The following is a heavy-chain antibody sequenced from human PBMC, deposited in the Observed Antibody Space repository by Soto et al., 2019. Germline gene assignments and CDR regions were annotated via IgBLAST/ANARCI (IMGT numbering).Heavy chain of an antibody. D-gene: IGHD3-3*01. CDR3: ARLGYDFWNAFDI. Sequence: QVQLQESGPRLVRPSETLSLTYSVSGGSIRSHFWTWLRQPPGKELEWIGHVFYSGSTAYNPSLKGRVSMSVETSQNQFSLSLTSVTAADTAVYYCARLGYDFWNAFDIWGQGTIVTVSS. CDR1: GGSIRSHF. CDR2: VFYSGST. V-gene: IGHV4-59*11. J-gene: IGHJ3*02.